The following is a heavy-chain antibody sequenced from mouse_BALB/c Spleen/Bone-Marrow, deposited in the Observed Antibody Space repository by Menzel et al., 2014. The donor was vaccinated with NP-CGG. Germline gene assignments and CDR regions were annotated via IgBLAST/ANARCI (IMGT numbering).Heavy chain of an antibody. J-gene: IGHJ2*01. Sequence: QVTLKVCGAELMKPGASVKIFCKATGYTFSSYWIEWVKQRPGHGLEWIGEILPGSGSTNYNEKFKGKATFTADTSSNTAYMQLSSLTSEDSAVYYCARNYGFDYWGQGTTLTVSS. D-gene: IGHD1-1*01. CDR2: ILPGSGST. CDR1: GYTFSSYW. CDR3: ARNYGFDY. V-gene: IGHV1-9*01.